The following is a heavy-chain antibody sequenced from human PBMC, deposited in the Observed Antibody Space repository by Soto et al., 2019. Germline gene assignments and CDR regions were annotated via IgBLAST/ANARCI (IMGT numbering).Heavy chain of an antibody. CDR3: ARDSKQLVSYYYYGMDV. J-gene: IGHJ6*02. CDR2: ISAYNGNT. D-gene: IGHD6-6*01. V-gene: IGHV1-18*01. CDR1: GYTFTSYC. Sequence: ASVKVSCKASGYTFTSYCISWVRQAPGQGIEWMGWISAYNGNTNYAQKLQGRVTMTTDTSTSTAYMELRSLRSDDTAVYYCARDSKQLVSYYYYGMDVWGQGTTVTVSS.